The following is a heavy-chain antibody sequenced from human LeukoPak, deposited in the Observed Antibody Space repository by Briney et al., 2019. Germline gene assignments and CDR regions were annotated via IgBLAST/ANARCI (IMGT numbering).Heavy chain of an antibody. CDR3: ARDRWGQDKYIDY. CDR1: GGSISSGSYY. Sequence: PSQTLSLTCTVSGGSISSGSYYWSWIRQTAGKGLEWIGRIYTSGSTNYNPSLKSRVTTSVDTSNNQFSLKLSSVTAADTAVYYCARDRWGQDKYIDYWGQGTLVTVSS. V-gene: IGHV4-61*02. CDR2: IYTSGST. D-gene: IGHD2-21*02. J-gene: IGHJ4*02.